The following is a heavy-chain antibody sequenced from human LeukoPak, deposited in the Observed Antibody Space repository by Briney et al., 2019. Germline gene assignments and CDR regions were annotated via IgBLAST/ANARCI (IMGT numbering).Heavy chain of an antibody. CDR1: GFTFSGSA. CDR2: IRSKANSYAT. D-gene: IGHD3-10*01. CDR3: AKQGRGITMVRGVKGAFDI. Sequence: GGSLRLSCAASGFTFSGSAMHWVRQASGKGLEWVGRIRSKANSYATAYAASVKGRFTISRDDSKNTAYLQMNSLRAEDTAVYYCAKQGRGITMVRGVKGAFDIWGQGTMVTVSS. J-gene: IGHJ3*02. V-gene: IGHV3-73*01.